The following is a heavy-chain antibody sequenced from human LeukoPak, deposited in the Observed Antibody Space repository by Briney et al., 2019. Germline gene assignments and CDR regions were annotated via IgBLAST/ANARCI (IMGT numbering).Heavy chain of an antibody. CDR1: GFTFSRHW. D-gene: IGHD2-8*02. Sequence: GGSLRLSCATSGFTFSRHWMSWVRQAPGKGPEWVANIKQDGSERYYVHSVKGRFPISRDNAKNSLYLQMNSLRAEDTAVYYCARDGGHSTDLDYWGQGIPVTVSS. J-gene: IGHJ4*02. V-gene: IGHV3-7*01. CDR2: IKQDGSER. CDR3: ARDGGHSTDLDY.